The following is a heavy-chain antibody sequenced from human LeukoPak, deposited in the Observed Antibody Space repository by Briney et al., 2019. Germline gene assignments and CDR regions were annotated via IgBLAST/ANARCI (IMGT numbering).Heavy chain of an antibody. Sequence: SETLSLTCAVSGGSISSYYWSWIRQPAGKGLEWIGRIYTSGSTNYNPSLKSRVTMSVDTSKNQFSLKLSSVTAADTAVYYCARERLLDYYYYMDVWGKGTTVTVSS. D-gene: IGHD1-26*01. CDR1: GGSISSYY. CDR3: ARERLLDYYYYMDV. J-gene: IGHJ6*03. V-gene: IGHV4-4*07. CDR2: IYTSGST.